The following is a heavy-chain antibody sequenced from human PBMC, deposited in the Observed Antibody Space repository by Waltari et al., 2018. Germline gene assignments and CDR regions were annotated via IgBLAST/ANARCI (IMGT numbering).Heavy chain of an antibody. D-gene: IGHD3-22*01. CDR2: IYYSVST. J-gene: IGHJ4*02. CDR3: ARTRAVGYYDSSGYYYGHGTVRFDY. V-gene: IGHV4-39*01. CDR1: GCSISSSSYY. Sequence: QLQLQESGPGLVKPSETLSLTCTVSGCSISSSSYYWGWIRQPPGKGLEWIGGIYYSVSTYYNPSLKSRVTISVDTSKNQFSLKLSSVTAADTAVYYCARTRAVGYYDSSGYYYGHGTVRFDYWGQGTLVTVSS.